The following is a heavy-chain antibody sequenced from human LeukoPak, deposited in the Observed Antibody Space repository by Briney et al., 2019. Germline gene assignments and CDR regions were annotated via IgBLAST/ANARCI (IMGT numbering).Heavy chain of an antibody. CDR2: INHSGST. V-gene: IGHV4-34*01. D-gene: IGHD6-6*01. CDR3: ARARRGSTRSPFRSSIAARNYFDY. J-gene: IGHJ4*02. CDR1: GGSFSCYY. Sequence: SETLSLTCAVYGGSFSCYYWSWIRQPPGKGLEWIGEINHSGSTNYNPSLKSRVTISVDTSKNQFSLKLSSVTAADTAVYYCARARRGSTRSPFRSSIAARNYFDYWGQGTLVTVSS.